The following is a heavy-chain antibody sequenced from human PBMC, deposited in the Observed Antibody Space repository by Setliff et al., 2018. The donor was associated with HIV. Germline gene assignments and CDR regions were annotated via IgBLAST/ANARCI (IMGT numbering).Heavy chain of an antibody. CDR3: ARVYGDYVDGAFDI. Sequence: SETLSLTCTVSRASISSGGYYWSWIRQRPGEGLEWIGYIYYSGNTFYNPSLKSRVTISVDTSKNQFSLKLSSVTAADTALYYCARVYGDYVDGAFDIWGQGTMVTVSS. J-gene: IGHJ3*02. CDR1: RASISSGGYY. V-gene: IGHV4-31*03. CDR2: IYYSGNT. D-gene: IGHD4-17*01.